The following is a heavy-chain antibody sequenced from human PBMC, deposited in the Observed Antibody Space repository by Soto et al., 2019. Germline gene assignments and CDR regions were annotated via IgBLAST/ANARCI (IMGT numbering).Heavy chain of an antibody. CDR1: GFTFSSYA. Sequence: GGSLRLSCAASGFTFSSYAMSWVRQAPGKGLEWVSAISGSGGSTYYADSVKGRFTISRDNSKNTLYLQMNSLRAEDTAVYYCAKTEDIVLMVYATGFDYWGQGTLVTVSS. J-gene: IGHJ4*02. CDR2: ISGSGGST. CDR3: AKTEDIVLMVYATGFDY. D-gene: IGHD2-8*01. V-gene: IGHV3-23*01.